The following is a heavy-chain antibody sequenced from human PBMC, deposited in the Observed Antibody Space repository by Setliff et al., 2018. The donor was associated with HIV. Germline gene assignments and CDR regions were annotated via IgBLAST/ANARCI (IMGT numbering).Heavy chain of an antibody. V-gene: IGHV4-34*01. CDR3: ARGLNSYGSGSYLPLGY. Sequence: SETLSLTCAVYGTSFNDYFWTWIRQSPGKGLQWIGEIIHSGNTNYKESLKSRATISIDTSKNQFSLKLNSVIAADTAVYYCARGLNSYGSGSYLPLGYWGQGTLVTVSS. D-gene: IGHD3-10*01. CDR1: GTSFNDYF. J-gene: IGHJ4*02. CDR2: IIHSGNT.